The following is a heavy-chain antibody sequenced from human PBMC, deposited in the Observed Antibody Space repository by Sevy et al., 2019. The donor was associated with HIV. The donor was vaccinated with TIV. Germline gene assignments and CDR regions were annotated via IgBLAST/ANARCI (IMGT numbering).Heavy chain of an antibody. CDR3: ARSTYDFWTGPVDYDYGMDV. J-gene: IGHJ6*02. Sequence: ASVKVSCKASGYTFSDSGYYVHWVRQAPGQGLESMGWINPKSGATNYAQKFQGRVTMTRDTSVSTANMELSRLRSDDTAVYYCARSTYDFWTGPVDYDYGMDVWGQGTTVTVSS. CDR2: INPKSGAT. V-gene: IGHV1-2*02. CDR1: GYTFSDSGYY. D-gene: IGHD3-3*01.